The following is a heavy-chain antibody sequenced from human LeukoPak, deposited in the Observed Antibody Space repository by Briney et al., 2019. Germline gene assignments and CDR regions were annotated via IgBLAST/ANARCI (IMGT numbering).Heavy chain of an antibody. CDR3: ARGGLEYQLLSYFDY. CDR1: GGSISSYY. V-gene: IGHV4-59*01. J-gene: IGHJ4*02. Sequence: PSETLSLTCTVSGGSISSYYWSWIRQPPGKGLEWSGYIYYSGSTNFNPSLKSRVTISVDTSKNQFSLKLSSVTAADTAVYYCARGGLEYQLLSYFDYWGQGTLVTVSS. CDR2: IYYSGST. D-gene: IGHD2-2*01.